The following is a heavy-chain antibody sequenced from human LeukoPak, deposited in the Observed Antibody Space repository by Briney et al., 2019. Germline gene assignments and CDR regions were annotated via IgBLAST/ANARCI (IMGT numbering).Heavy chain of an antibody. D-gene: IGHD3-22*01. CDR3: AREAYSSGYPHVFWFDP. Sequence: ASVKVSCKASGYTFTSYYMHWVRQAPGQGLEWMGIINPSGGSTSYAQKFQGRVTMTRDTSTSTVYMELSSLRSEDTAVYYCAREAYSSGYPHVFWFDPWGQGTLVTVSS. CDR1: GYTFTSYY. J-gene: IGHJ5*02. CDR2: INPSGGST. V-gene: IGHV1-46*01.